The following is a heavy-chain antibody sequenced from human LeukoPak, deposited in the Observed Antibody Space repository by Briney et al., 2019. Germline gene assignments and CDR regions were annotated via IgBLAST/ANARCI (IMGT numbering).Heavy chain of an antibody. CDR2: ISWDGGST. Sequence: GGSLRLSCAASGFTFDDYTMHWVRQAPGKGLEWVSLISWDGGSTYYADSVKGRFTISRDNSKNSLYLRMNSLRTEDTALYYCAKSGYSGYDDYYFDYWGQGTLVTVSS. J-gene: IGHJ4*02. D-gene: IGHD5-12*01. V-gene: IGHV3-43*01. CDR3: AKSGYSGYDDYYFDY. CDR1: GFTFDDYT.